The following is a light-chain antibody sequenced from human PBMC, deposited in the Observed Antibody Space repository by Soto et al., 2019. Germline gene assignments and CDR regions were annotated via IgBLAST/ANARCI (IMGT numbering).Light chain of an antibody. CDR3: SSFTSSNTRV. J-gene: IGLJ2*01. V-gene: IGLV2-14*01. Sequence: QAALTQPSSVSGSPGQASTISCTGTSRDVGGYDYVSWYQQYPGKDPKVMSYDVSNLPSGVSNRFSGSKSGNTASLTISGLQAEDEADYYFSSFTSSNTRVFGGGTKLTV. CDR2: DVS. CDR1: SRDVGGYDY.